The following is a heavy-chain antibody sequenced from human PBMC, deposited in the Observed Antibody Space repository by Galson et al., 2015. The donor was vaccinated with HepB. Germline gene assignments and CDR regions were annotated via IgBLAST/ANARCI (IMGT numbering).Heavy chain of an antibody. CDR1: GFTVSTNY. J-gene: IGHJ4*02. D-gene: IGHD3-22*01. CDR2: IYSAGST. Sequence: SLRLSCAASGFTVSTNYMSWVRQAPGKGLEWVSVIYSAGSTFYADSVKGRFTINPDTSKNQFSLQLNSVTPEDTAVYYCARKSDTSGLYYWGQGTLVTVSS. CDR3: ARKSDTSGLYY. V-gene: IGHV3-53*01.